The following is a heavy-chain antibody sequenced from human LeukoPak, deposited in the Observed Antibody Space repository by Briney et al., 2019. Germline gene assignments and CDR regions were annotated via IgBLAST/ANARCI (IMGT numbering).Heavy chain of an antibody. Sequence: SETLSLTCNVSGGSISSHYWGWIRQPPGKGLEWIGYIYYSGNTNYNPSLKRRVTISVDTSKNQFSLKLSSVTAADTAVYYCARLRYCTNGVCPWGQGTLVTVSS. V-gene: IGHV4-59*11. CDR1: GGSISSHY. D-gene: IGHD2-8*01. CDR2: IYYSGNT. CDR3: ARLRYCTNGVCP. J-gene: IGHJ5*02.